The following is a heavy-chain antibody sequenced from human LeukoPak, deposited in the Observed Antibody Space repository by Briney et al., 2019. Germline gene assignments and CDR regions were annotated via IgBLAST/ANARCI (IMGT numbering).Heavy chain of an antibody. CDR3: ARGALIPDF. D-gene: IGHD2-21*01. Sequence: GGSLRLSCAASGFTFSTFWMSWVRQAPGKGLAWVSSISKSDGSTYYADSVKGRFTISRDNSKNTVYLHMDSLRVEDTAIYYCARGALIPDFRGQGTLVTVSS. CDR2: ISKSDGST. J-gene: IGHJ4*02. CDR1: GFTFSTFW. V-gene: IGHV3-23*01.